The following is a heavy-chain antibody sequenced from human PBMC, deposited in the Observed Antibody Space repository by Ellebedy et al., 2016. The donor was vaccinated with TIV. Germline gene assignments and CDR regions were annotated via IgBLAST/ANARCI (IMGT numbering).Heavy chain of an antibody. CDR3: ARVVAGRMGY. J-gene: IGHJ4*02. D-gene: IGHD6-19*01. CDR2: VYPGDSDT. Sequence: GESLKISCKASGFTFTDYWIGWVRQMPGKGLEWVGIVYPGDSDTRYSPSFQGQVTISADKSISTAYLQWSSLKASDTAMYYCARVVAGRMGYWGQGTLVTVSS. CDR1: GFTFTDYW. V-gene: IGHV5-51*01.